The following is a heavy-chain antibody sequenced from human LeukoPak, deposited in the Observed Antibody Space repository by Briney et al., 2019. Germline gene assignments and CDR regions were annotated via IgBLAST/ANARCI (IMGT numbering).Heavy chain of an antibody. CDR2: ISYDGSNK. V-gene: IGHV3-30-3*01. D-gene: IGHD6-13*01. J-gene: IGHJ4*02. CDR1: GFTFSSYA. Sequence: GGSLRLSCAASGFTFSSYAMHWVRQAPGKGLEWVAVISYDGSNKYYADSVKGRFTISRDNSKNTLYLQMNSLRAEDTAVYYCARDRAEVFDYWGQGTLVIVSS. CDR3: ARDRAEVFDY.